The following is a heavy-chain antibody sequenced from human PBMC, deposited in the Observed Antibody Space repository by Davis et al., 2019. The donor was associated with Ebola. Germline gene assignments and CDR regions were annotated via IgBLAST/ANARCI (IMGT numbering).Heavy chain of an antibody. CDR1: GFTFSSYG. D-gene: IGHD3-9*01. CDR3: ARGQGHYYDILTWWWFDP. CDR2: IWYDGSNK. Sequence: PGGSLRLSCAASGFTFSSYGMHWVRQAPGKGLEWVAVIWYDGSNKYYADSVKGRFTISRDNSKNTLYLQMNSLRAEDTAVYYCARGQGHYYDILTWWWFDPWGQGTLVTVSS. V-gene: IGHV3-33*01. J-gene: IGHJ5*02.